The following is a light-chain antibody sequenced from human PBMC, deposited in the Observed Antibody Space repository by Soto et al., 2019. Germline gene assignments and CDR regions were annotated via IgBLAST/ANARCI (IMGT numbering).Light chain of an antibody. V-gene: IGKV1-12*01. CDR1: QDIGTW. Sequence: DIQLTQSPSSVSASVGDRVTITCRASQDIGTWLAWYQQKPGKAPKLLIYVVSNLQSGVPSRFIGAGSGTDFYLTIISLQPEDFATYHCQQADSFPFTFGPGTKVDFK. CDR3: QQADSFPFT. J-gene: IGKJ3*01. CDR2: VVS.